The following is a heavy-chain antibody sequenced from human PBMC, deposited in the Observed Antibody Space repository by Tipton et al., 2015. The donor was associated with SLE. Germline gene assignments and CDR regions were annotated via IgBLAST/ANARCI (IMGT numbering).Heavy chain of an antibody. Sequence: SLRLSCAASGLTFSSYAMSWVRQAPGKGLEWVANIKQDGSEKYYVDSVKGRFTISRDNAKNSLYLQMNSLRAEDTAVYYCARWGRIDYWGQGTLVTVSS. V-gene: IGHV3-7*01. D-gene: IGHD2-15*01. CDR3: ARWGRIDY. J-gene: IGHJ4*02. CDR1: GLTFSSYA. CDR2: IKQDGSEK.